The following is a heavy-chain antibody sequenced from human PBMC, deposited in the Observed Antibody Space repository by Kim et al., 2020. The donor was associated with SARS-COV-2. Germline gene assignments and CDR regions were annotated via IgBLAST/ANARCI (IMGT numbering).Heavy chain of an antibody. CDR1: GFTLNFYA. V-gene: IGHV3-33*01. CDR2: IWYDGNYK. J-gene: IGHJ4*02. Sequence: GGSLRLSCAASGFTLNFYAMNWVRQAPGRGLEWLAGIWYDGNYKYYADSVKGRFTLSKDISKNTVDLQMNRLRPEDTAVYFCARDRTSFYGEMDLWSQGSQVSVPS. CDR3: ARDRTSFYGEMDL. D-gene: IGHD4-17*01.